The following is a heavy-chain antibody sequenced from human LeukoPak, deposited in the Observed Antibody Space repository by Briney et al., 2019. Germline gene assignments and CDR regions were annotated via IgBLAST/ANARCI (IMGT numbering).Heavy chain of an antibody. CDR2: INPNSGGT. CDR3: ARLRGYYDSSGYYDYFDY. D-gene: IGHD3-22*01. CDR1: GYTFTGYY. V-gene: IGHV1-2*02. Sequence: ASVKVSCKASGYTFTGYYMHWVRQAPGQGLEWMGWINPNSGGTNYAQKFRGRVTMTRDTSISTAYMELSRLRSDDTAVYYCARLRGYYDSSGYYDYFDYWGQGTLVTVSS. J-gene: IGHJ4*02.